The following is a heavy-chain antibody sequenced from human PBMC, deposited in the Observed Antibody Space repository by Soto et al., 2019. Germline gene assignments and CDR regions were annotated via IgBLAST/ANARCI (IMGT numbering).Heavy chain of an antibody. D-gene: IGHD6-19*01. CDR3: ARDSVPSILFERAEWLEPYFDY. Sequence: PGGSLRLSCAASGFTFSSYSMNWVRQAPGKGLEWVSYISSSSSTIYYADSVKGRFTISRDNAKNSLYLQMNSLRAEDTAVYYCARDSVPSILFERAEWLEPYFDYWGPGTLVTVSS. CDR1: GFTFSSYS. CDR2: ISSSSSTI. J-gene: IGHJ4*02. V-gene: IGHV3-48*04.